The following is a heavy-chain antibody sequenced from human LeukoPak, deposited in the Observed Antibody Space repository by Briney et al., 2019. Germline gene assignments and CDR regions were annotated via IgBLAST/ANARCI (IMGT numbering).Heavy chain of an antibody. V-gene: IGHV3-23*01. Sequence: GGSLILSCAASGFTFSSYAMNWVRQAPGKGLEWVSDISGSGGSTYYADSVRGRFTISRDNSKKTLSLQMNSLRVEDTAIYYCAKDIQLSAWGLGTMVTVSS. CDR2: ISGSGGST. CDR1: GFTFSSYA. CDR3: AKDIQLSA. J-gene: IGHJ3*01. D-gene: IGHD5-24*01.